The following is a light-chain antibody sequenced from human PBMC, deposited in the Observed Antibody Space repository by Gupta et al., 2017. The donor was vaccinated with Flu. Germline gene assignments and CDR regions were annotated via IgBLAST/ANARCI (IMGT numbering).Light chain of an antibody. CDR2: RAS. Sequence: SVGDRVTITCRASQSMNNWLAWYQQKPGKAPKLLIYRASSLEGGVPSRFSGSGSGTEFTLTISSLQPDDFATYYCQEYFTTFPTFGQGPKV. CDR3: QEYFTTFPT. J-gene: IGKJ1*01. V-gene: IGKV1-5*03. CDR1: QSMNNW.